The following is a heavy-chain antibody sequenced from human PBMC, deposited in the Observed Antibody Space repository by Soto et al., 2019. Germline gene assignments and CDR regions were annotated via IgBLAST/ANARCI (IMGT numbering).Heavy chain of an antibody. J-gene: IGHJ4*02. V-gene: IGHV3-48*01. D-gene: IGHD5-12*01. Sequence: HPGGSLRLSCAVSGFTFSSYSMNWVRQAPGKGLEWVSYISSSSSTIYYADSVKGRFTISRDNAKSSLYLQMNSLRAEDTAVYYCARDLRGVWWLRGIDYWGQGTLVTVSS. CDR2: ISSSSSTI. CDR1: GFTFSSYS. CDR3: ARDLRGVWWLRGIDY.